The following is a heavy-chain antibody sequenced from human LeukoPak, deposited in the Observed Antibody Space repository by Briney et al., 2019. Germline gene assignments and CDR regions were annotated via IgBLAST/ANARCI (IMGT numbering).Heavy chain of an antibody. V-gene: IGHV1-2*02. CDR2: INPNSGGT. J-gene: IGHJ5*02. D-gene: IGHD4-17*01. Sequence: AAVSVSYKASGYTFTDYYMHWVGQAPGQGREWMGWINPNSGGTNYAQKFQGRVTMTRDTSISTAYMELSRLTSDDTAVYYCARDQYGDYSNWFDPWGQGTLVTVSS. CDR3: ARDQYGDYSNWFDP. CDR1: GYTFTDYY.